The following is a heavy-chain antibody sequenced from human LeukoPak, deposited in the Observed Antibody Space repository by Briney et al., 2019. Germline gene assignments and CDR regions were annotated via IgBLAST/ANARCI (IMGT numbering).Heavy chain of an antibody. V-gene: IGHV3-48*04. CDR1: GSTFTNYG. CDR2: ISSSGSTM. Sequence: GGSLRLSCAASGSTFTNYGMQWVRQAPGKGLEWISYISSSGSTMYYADSVKGRFTISRDDAKRSLYLQMDSLRAEDTAVYYCARATLRRDFDYRGQGTLVTVSS. D-gene: IGHD2-15*01. CDR3: ARATLRRDFDY. J-gene: IGHJ4*02.